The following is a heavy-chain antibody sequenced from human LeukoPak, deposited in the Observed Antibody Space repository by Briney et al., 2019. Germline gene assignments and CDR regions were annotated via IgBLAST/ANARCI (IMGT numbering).Heavy chain of an antibody. J-gene: IGHJ5*02. D-gene: IGHD3-10*01. Sequence: GGSLRLSCAASRFTFSSYEMNWVRQAPGKGLEWVSYISSSGSTIYYADSVKSRFTISRDNAKNSLYLQMNSLRAEDTAVYYCAKAPYGSGSYYNVGNWFDPWGQGTLVTVSS. CDR2: ISSSGSTI. CDR3: AKAPYGSGSYYNVGNWFDP. CDR1: RFTFSSYE. V-gene: IGHV3-48*03.